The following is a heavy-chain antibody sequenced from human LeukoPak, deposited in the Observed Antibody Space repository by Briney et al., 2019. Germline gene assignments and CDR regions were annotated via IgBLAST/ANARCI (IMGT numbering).Heavy chain of an antibody. CDR2: ISAYNGNT. CDR3: ASFCGGDCYHAFDI. CDR1: GYTFTSYG. J-gene: IGHJ3*02. Sequence: ASVKVSCKASGYTFTSYGISWVRQAPGQGLEWMGWISAYNGNTNYAQKLQGRVTMTTDTSTSTAYMELRSLRSDDTAVYHCASFCGGDCYHAFDIWGQGTMVTVSS. V-gene: IGHV1-18*01. D-gene: IGHD2-21*02.